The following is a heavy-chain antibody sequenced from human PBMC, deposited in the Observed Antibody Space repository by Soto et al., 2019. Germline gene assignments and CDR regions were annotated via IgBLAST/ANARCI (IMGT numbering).Heavy chain of an antibody. CDR2: IIPSFGTA. Sequence: QVQLVQSGAEVKKPGSSVKVSCKASGGTFSSYAISWVRQAPGQGLEWMGGIIPSFGTANYAQKFQGRVTITADKSTSTAQMELSSLRSEDTAVYYCARVWTEYSYGSNNDYWGQGTLVTVSS. D-gene: IGHD5-18*01. CDR1: GGTFSSYA. J-gene: IGHJ4*02. CDR3: ARVWTEYSYGSNNDY. V-gene: IGHV1-69*06.